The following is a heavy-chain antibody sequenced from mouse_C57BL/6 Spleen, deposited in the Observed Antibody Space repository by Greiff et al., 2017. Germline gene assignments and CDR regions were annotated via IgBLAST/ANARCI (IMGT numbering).Heavy chain of an antibody. CDR2: IYPGSGST. D-gene: IGHD1-1*01. CDR1: GYTFTSYW. V-gene: IGHV1-55*01. CDR3: ARSYLDGSIAY. J-gene: IGHJ3*01. Sequence: QVQLQQPGAELVKPGASVKMSCKASGYTFTSYWLTWVKQRLGQGLEWIGDIYPGSGSTNYNEKFKSKATLTVDTASSTAYMQLSSLTAEDSAVYDCARSYLDGSIAYWGQGALVNVSA.